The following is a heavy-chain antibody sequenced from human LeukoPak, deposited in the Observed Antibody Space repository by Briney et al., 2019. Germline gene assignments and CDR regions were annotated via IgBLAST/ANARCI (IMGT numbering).Heavy chain of an antibody. D-gene: IGHD6-13*01. Sequence: PGGSLRLSCAASGFTFSNAWMSWVRQAPGKGLEWVGRIKSKTDGGTTDYAAPVKGRFTISRDNAKNSLYLQMNSLRAEDTAVYYCARSYIAAAATGYWGQGTLVTVSS. CDR3: ARSYIAAAATGY. J-gene: IGHJ4*02. CDR2: IKSKTDGGTT. CDR1: GFTFSNAW. V-gene: IGHV3-15*01.